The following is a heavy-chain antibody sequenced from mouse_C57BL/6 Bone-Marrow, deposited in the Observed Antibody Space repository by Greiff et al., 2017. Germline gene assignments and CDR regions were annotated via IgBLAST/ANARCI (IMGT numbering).Heavy chain of an antibody. D-gene: IGHD1-1*01. CDR2: IYPRSGNT. V-gene: IGHV1-81*01. J-gene: IGHJ4*01. CDR1: GYTFTSYG. Sequence: LQESGAELARPGASVKLSCKASGYTFTSYGISWVKQRTGQGLEWIGEIYPRSGNTYYNEKFKGKATLTADKSSSTAYMELRSLTSEDSAVYFCARRSYYYGSSLYYYAMDYWGQGTSVTVSS. CDR3: ARRSYYYGSSLYYYAMDY.